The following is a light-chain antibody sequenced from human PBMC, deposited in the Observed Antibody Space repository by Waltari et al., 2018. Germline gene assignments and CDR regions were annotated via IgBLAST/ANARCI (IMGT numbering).Light chain of an antibody. J-gene: IGLJ3*02. CDR2: DVT. V-gene: IGLV2-14*03. CDR1: SRAVGVYNS. Sequence: QSALTQPASASGSPGQPITISCTGTSRAVGVYNSVSWYQQHPGRAPQIIIFDVTYRPSGVSDRFSGSKSGNTASLTISGLQAEDEADYYCSSYTRSRTLVFGGGTRVTVL. CDR3: SSYTRSRTLV.